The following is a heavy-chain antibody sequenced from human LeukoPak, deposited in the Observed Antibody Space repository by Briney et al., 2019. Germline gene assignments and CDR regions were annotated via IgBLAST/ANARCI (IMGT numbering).Heavy chain of an antibody. Sequence: GESLRLSCAASGFTFSSYGMHWVRQAPGKGLEWVAVISYGGSNKYYADSVKGRFTISRDNPKNTLYLQMNSLRAEDTAVYYCAKIPWYYDSSGYSLDYWGQGTLVTVSS. D-gene: IGHD3-22*01. CDR3: AKIPWYYDSSGYSLDY. CDR1: GFTFSSYG. J-gene: IGHJ4*02. CDR2: ISYGGSNK. V-gene: IGHV3-30*18.